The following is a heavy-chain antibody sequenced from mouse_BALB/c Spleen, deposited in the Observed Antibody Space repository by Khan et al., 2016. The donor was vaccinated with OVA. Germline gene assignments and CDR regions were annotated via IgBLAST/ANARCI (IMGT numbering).Heavy chain of an antibody. V-gene: IGHV14-3*02. J-gene: IGHJ3*01. D-gene: IGHD4-1*01. Sequence: VQLQQSGAELVKPGASVKLSCTASGFNIKDTYMHWVKQRPEQGLDWIGRIDPANGNTKYDPKFQGKATITADTSSNTAYLQLSSLTSEDTAVYYCARDYWDVFAYWGQGTMGTVSA. CDR1: GFNIKDTY. CDR2: IDPANGNT. CDR3: ARDYWDVFAY.